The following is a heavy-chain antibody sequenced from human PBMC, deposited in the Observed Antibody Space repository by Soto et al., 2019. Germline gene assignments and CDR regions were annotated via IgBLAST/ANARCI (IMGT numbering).Heavy chain of an antibody. V-gene: IGHV3-30*03. CDR3: ARRKTVTTGHYYYYIDV. J-gene: IGHJ6*03. Sequence: QVQLVESGGGVVRPGRSLRLSCVASEFSFSAYGMHWVRLAPGKGLQWVAVISYDGNDKYYADSVKGRFTISRDDSKNTLYLQMNSLRREDTAIYYCARRKTVTTGHYYYYIDVWVKGTTVTVSS. CDR2: ISYDGNDK. CDR1: EFSFSAYG. D-gene: IGHD4-17*01.